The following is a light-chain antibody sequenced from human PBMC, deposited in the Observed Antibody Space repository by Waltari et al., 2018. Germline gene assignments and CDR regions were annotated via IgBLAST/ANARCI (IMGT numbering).Light chain of an antibody. Sequence: QTVVTQEPSFSVSPGGTVTLTCGLNSGSVSTSYYPSWYQQTPGQAPRTLIYSTSTRSAGVPDRFSGSILGNRAALTITGAQADDESDDYCVLYMGSGISVFGGGTKLTVL. CDR2: STS. J-gene: IGLJ3*02. CDR3: VLYMGSGISV. CDR1: SGSVSTSYY. V-gene: IGLV8-61*01.